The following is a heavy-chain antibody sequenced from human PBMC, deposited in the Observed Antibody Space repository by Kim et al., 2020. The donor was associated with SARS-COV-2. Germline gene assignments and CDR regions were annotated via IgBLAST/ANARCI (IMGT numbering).Heavy chain of an antibody. D-gene: IGHD3-22*01. CDR3: ARSPGYYDSSGYLPPGWSLYGMDV. Sequence: ASVKVSCKASGYTFTSYYMHWVRQAPGQGLEWMGIINPSGGSTSYAQKFQGRVTMTRDTSTSTVYMELSSLRSEDTAVYYCARSPGYYDSSGYLPPGWSLYGMDVWGQGTTVTVSS. V-gene: IGHV1-46*01. CDR1: GYTFTSYY. J-gene: IGHJ6*02. CDR2: INPSGGST.